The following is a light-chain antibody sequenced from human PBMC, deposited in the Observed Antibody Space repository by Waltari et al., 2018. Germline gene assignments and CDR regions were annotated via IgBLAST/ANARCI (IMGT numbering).Light chain of an antibody. CDR3: QQYGSSQT. V-gene: IGKV3-20*01. Sequence: EIVLTQSPGTLSLSPGERATLSCRASHTVSSNYLAWYQQKPGQAPRLLIYGATSRATGIPDRFSGSGSGTDVTLAISRLEPEDFAVYYCQQYGSSQTFGQGTKLEIK. J-gene: IGKJ2*01. CDR1: HTVSSNY. CDR2: GAT.